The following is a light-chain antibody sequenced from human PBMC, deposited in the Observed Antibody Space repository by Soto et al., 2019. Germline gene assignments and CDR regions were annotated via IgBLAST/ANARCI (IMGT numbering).Light chain of an antibody. CDR1: QSLLHINGHNF. V-gene: IGKV2-28*01. Sequence: DLVMTQSPLSLTVTPGEPASISCRSSQSLLHINGHNFLDWYLQKPGQSPQLLIYMGSYRTSGVPDRFSGRGSGTNFTLEFSRVEAGDGGIYYCMQALQTPITFGQGTRLDIK. J-gene: IGKJ5*01. CDR2: MGS. CDR3: MQALQTPIT.